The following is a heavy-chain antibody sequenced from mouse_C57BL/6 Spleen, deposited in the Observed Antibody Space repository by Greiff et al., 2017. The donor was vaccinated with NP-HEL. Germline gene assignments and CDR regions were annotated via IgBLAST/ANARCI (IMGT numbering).Heavy chain of an antibody. D-gene: IGHD1-1*01. CDR1: GYTFTSYW. CDR3: ATYGSSSWYFDV. V-gene: IGHV1-52*01. J-gene: IGHJ1*03. Sequence: QVQLQQPRAELVRPGSSVKLSCKASGYTFTSYWMHWVKQRPIQGLEWIGNIDPSDSETHYNQKFKDKATLTVDKSSSTAYMQLSSLTSEDSAVYYCATYGSSSWYFDVWGTGTTVTVSS. CDR2: IDPSDSET.